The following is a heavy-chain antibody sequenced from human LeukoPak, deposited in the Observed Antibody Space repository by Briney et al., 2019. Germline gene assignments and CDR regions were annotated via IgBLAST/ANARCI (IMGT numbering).Heavy chain of an antibody. CDR3: ARGHYYMDV. CDR1: GYTFTGYY. J-gene: IGHJ6*03. CDR2: INPNSGGT. Sequence: GASVKVSCKASGYTFTGYYMHWVRQAPGQGLEWMGWINPNSGGTNYAQKFQGRVAMTRDTSTSTVYMELSSLRSEDTAVYYCARGHYYMDVWGKGTTVTVSS. V-gene: IGHV1-2*02.